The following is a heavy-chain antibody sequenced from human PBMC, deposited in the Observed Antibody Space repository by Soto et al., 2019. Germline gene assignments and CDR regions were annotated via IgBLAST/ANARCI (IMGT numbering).Heavy chain of an antibody. CDR3: ARVGTYYYYGMDV. J-gene: IGHJ6*02. D-gene: IGHD1-1*01. CDR1: GFTVSSNY. V-gene: IGHV3-53*01. CDR2: IYIGGST. Sequence: PGGSLRLSCAASGFTVSSNYMSWVRQAPGKGLEWVSVIYIGGSTYYADSVKGRFTISRDNSKNMLYLQMNSLRAEDTAVYYCARVGTYYYYGMDVWGQGTTVTVSS.